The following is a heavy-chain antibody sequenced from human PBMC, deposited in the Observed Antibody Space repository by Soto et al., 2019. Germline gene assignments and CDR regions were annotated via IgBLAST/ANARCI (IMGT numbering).Heavy chain of an antibody. CDR2: IYWDDDK. D-gene: IGHD3-10*01. CDR1: GFSLSTSGVG. Sequence: QITLKESGPTLVKPTQTLTLTCTLSGFSLSTSGVGVGWIRQPPGKALEWLALIYWDDDKRYSPSLKSRLTITKDTSKNQVVLTMTNMDPVDTGTYYCAHENFFHYYIDYWGQGTLVTVSS. J-gene: IGHJ4*02. CDR3: AHENFFHYYIDY. V-gene: IGHV2-5*02.